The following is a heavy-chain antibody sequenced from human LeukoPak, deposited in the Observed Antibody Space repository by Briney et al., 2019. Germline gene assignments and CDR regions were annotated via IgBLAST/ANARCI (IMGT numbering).Heavy chain of an antibody. CDR3: ASGRDGFNYYWFDP. D-gene: IGHD5-24*01. CDR1: GGSISSYY. Sequence: WETLSLTCTVSGGSISSYYWSWIRQPPGKGLEWIGYIYYSGSTNYNPSLKSRVTISVDTSKNQFSLKLSSVTAADTAVYYCASGRDGFNYYWFDPWGQGTLVTVSS. V-gene: IGHV4-59*01. CDR2: IYYSGST. J-gene: IGHJ5*02.